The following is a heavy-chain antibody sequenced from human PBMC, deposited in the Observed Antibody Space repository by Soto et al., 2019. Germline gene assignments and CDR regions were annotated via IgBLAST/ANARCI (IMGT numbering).Heavy chain of an antibody. J-gene: IGHJ6*02. Sequence: GGSLRLSCAASGLTFSSYAMSWVRQPPGKGLEWVSAISGSGGSTYYADSVKGRFTISRDNSKNTLYLQMNSLRAEDTAVYYCAKDEKYYYASRFRFSDGMDVWGQGTTVTVSS. CDR2: ISGSGGST. CDR1: GLTFSSYA. V-gene: IGHV3-23*01. D-gene: IGHD3-10*01. CDR3: AKDEKYYYASRFRFSDGMDV.